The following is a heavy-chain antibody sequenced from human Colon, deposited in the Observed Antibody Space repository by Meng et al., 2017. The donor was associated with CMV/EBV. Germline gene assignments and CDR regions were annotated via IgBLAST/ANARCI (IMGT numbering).Heavy chain of an antibody. Sequence: GESLKISCVASGFTFSSYAMSWVRQAPGKGLEWVSGISGSGGSTYYADSVKGRFTISRDNSKNTLFLQMNSLRDEDTAVYYCARDRLEGYYSGPGYWGQGTLVTVSS. CDR3: ARDRLEGYYSGPGY. CDR1: GFTFSSYA. D-gene: IGHD2/OR15-2a*01. V-gene: IGHV3-23*01. J-gene: IGHJ4*02. CDR2: ISGSGGST.